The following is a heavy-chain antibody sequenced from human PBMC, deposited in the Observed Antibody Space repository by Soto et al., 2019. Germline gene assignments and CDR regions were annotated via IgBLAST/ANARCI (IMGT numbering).Heavy chain of an antibody. D-gene: IGHD3-22*01. Sequence: GESLKISCKGSGYSFAGYWITWVRQKPRKGLEWMGRIDPSDSQTYYSPSFRGHVTISATKSITTVFLQWSSLRASDTAMYYCARQRYDSDTGPNFQYYFDSWGQGTPVTVSS. V-gene: IGHV5-10-1*01. CDR3: ARQRYDSDTGPNFQYYFDS. CDR2: IDPSDSQT. J-gene: IGHJ4*02. CDR1: GYSFAGYW.